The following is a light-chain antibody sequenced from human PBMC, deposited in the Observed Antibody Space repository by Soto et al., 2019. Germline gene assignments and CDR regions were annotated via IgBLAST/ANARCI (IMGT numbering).Light chain of an antibody. J-gene: IGLJ1*01. V-gene: IGLV1-40*01. CDR1: SSNIGAGYD. Sequence: QPVLTQPPSVSGAPGQRVTISCTGSSSNIGAGYDVHWYQQLPGTAPKLLIYGNSNRPSGVRDRFSGSKSGTSASLAITGLQAEDEADYYCQSYDSSLSGYVFGTGTKVTVL. CDR3: QSYDSSLSGYV. CDR2: GNS.